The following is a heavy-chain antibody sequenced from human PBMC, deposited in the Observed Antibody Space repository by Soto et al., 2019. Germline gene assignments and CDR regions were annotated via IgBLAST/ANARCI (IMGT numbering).Heavy chain of an antibody. J-gene: IGHJ4*02. CDR2: IYYSGST. CDR1: DGSISSYY. D-gene: IGHD6-13*01. CDR3: ASRHSSPYFDY. V-gene: IGHV4-59*08. Sequence: SETLSLTCTVSDGSISSYYWSWIRQPPGKGLEWIGYIYYSGSTNYNPSLKSRVTISVDTSKNQFSLKLSSVTAADTAVYYCASRHSSPYFDYWGQGTLVTVSS.